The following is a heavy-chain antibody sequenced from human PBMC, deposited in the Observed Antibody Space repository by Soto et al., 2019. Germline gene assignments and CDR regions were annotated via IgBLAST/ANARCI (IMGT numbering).Heavy chain of an antibody. CDR2: ISAYNGNT. V-gene: IGHV1-18*01. CDR1: GYTFTSYG. CDR3: ARKDFSSTSCYRYGWFDP. Sequence: ASVKVSCKASGYTFTSYGISWVRQAPGQGLEWMGWISAYNGNTNYAQKLQGRVTMTTDTPTSTAYMELRSLRSDDTAVYYCARKDFSSTSCYRYGWFDPWGQGTLVTGSS. J-gene: IGHJ5*02. D-gene: IGHD2-2*01.